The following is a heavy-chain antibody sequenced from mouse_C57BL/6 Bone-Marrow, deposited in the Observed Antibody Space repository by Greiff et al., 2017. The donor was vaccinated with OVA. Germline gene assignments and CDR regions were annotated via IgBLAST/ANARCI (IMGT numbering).Heavy chain of an antibody. CDR2: INPNYGTT. CDR1: GYSFTDYN. CDR3: ARCYYGSPYWYFDV. J-gene: IGHJ1*03. V-gene: IGHV1-39*01. D-gene: IGHD1-1*01. Sequence: VQLQQSGPELVKPGASVKISCKASGYSFTDYNMNWVKQSNGKSLEWIGVINPNYGTTSYDQQFKGKATLTVDQSTSTAYMQLTSLTSDDSAVYYWARCYYGSPYWYFDVWGTGTTVTVSS.